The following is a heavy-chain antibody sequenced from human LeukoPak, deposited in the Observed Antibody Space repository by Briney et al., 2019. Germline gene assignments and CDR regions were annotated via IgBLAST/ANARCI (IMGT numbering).Heavy chain of an antibody. D-gene: IGHD2-15*01. CDR1: GFTFSSYG. CDR3: ARDPLADDYSNPPFDY. V-gene: IGHV3-33*01. J-gene: IGHJ4*02. Sequence: PGGSLRLSCAASGFTFSSYGMHWVRQAPGKGLEWVAVIWYDGSNKYYADSVKGQFTISRDNSKNTLYLQMNSLRAEDTAVYYCARDPLADDYSNPPFDYWGQGTLVTVSS. CDR2: IWYDGSNK.